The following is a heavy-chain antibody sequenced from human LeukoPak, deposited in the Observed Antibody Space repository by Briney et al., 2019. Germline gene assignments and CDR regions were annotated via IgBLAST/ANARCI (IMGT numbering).Heavy chain of an antibody. Sequence: GGSLRLSCAVSGFTVSSNYMSWVRQAPGKGLEWVSAIYGGGNTYFADSVKGRFIISRDNSKNTLYLQMNSLRAEDTAVYYCARDATAGGLFDPWGQGTLVTVSS. D-gene: IGHD6-13*01. J-gene: IGHJ5*02. CDR1: GFTVSSNY. CDR2: IYGGGNT. V-gene: IGHV3-66*01. CDR3: ARDATAGGLFDP.